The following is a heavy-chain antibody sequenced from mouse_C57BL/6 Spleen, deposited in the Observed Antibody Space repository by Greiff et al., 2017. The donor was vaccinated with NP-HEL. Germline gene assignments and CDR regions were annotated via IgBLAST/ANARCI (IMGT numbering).Heavy chain of an antibody. J-gene: IGHJ4*01. V-gene: IGHV14-2*01. CDR2: IDPEDGET. Sequence: EVKLVESGAELVKPGASVKLSCTASGFNIKDYYMHWVKQRTEQGLEWIGRIDPEDGETKYAPKFQGKATITADTSSNTAYLQLSSLTSEDTAVYYCARGDYSNLYYYAMDYWGQGTSVTVSS. CDR1: GFNIKDYY. D-gene: IGHD2-5*01. CDR3: ARGDYSNLYYYAMDY.